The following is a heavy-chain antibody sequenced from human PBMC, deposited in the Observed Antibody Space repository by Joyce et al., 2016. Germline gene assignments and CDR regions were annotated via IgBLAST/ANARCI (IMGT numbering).Heavy chain of an antibody. Sequence: QLVESGGGVVKAGGSLRLSCEASGSTVSSSSMSWFRQAPGKGLECVAAISATSYYIFHAETVRGRFTVSRDNAKKTLYLQMNSLRAEDSAVFYCARGGISYYYAMDVWGQGTTVTVSS. CDR3: ARGGISYYYAMDV. CDR1: GSTVSSSS. CDR2: ISATSYYI. V-gene: IGHV3-21*01. D-gene: IGHD3-16*01. J-gene: IGHJ6*02.